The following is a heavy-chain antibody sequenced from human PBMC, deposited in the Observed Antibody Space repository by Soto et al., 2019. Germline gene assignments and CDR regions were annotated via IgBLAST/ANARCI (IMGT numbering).Heavy chain of an antibody. CDR3: ARQIYDSDTGPNFQYYFDS. Sequence: GESLKISCQGSGYSFAGYWITWVRQKPGKGLEWMGRIDPSDSQTYYSPSFRGHVTISVTKSITTVFLQWSGLRASDTAMYYCARQIYDSDTGPNFQYYFDSWGQGTPVTVSS. J-gene: IGHJ4*02. CDR1: GYSFAGYW. V-gene: IGHV5-10-1*01. D-gene: IGHD3-22*01. CDR2: IDPSDSQT.